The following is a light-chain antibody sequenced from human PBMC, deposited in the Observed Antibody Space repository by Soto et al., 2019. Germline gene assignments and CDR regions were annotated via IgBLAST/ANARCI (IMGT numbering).Light chain of an antibody. CDR2: KAS. Sequence: DIHLTQSRSSLSASVGDRVTITCRASQSISSWLAWYQQKPGKAPKLLIYKASTLETGVPSRFSGSGSGTEFTLTISSLQPDDFATYYCQQYESYWTFGQGTKVDIK. V-gene: IGKV1-5*03. J-gene: IGKJ1*01. CDR1: QSISSW. CDR3: QQYESYWT.